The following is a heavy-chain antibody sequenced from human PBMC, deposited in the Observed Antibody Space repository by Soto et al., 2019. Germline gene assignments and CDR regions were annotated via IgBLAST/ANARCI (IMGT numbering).Heavy chain of an antibody. J-gene: IGHJ6*02. V-gene: IGHV1-18*01. D-gene: IGHD5-12*01. CDR2: ISTYNGDT. CDR3: ARAGVAPYSYYGMDV. Sequence: QVQLVQSGAEVKKPGASVKVSCKASGYTFTRSGISWVRQAPGQGLEWMGWISTYNGDTNYAQTFQDRVTMTTDTSPSPAHMDLRSLRSADTAVYYCARAGVAPYSYYGMDVWGQGTPVSVSS. CDR1: GYTFTRSG.